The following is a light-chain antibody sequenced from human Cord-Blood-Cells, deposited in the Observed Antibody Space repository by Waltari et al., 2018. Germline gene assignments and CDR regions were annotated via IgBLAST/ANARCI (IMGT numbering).Light chain of an antibody. CDR3: QQYDNLPRSA. J-gene: IGKJ5*01. Sequence: DMQMTHSPSSLSASVGDRVTITCQEREDISNYFNWYQQKPGKAPKLLIYDASNLETGVPSRFSGSGSGTDFTFTISSLQPEDIATYYCQQYDNLPRSAFGQGTRLEIK. CDR2: DAS. V-gene: IGKV1-33*01. CDR1: EDISNY.